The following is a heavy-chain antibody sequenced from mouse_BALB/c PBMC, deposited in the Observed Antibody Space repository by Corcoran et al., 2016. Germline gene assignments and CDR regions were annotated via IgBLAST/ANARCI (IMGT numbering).Heavy chain of an antibody. J-gene: IGHJ2*01. D-gene: IGHD2-3*01. CDR2: IWWDDDK. CDR3: ARRAWDGLDY. CDR1: GFSLSASGMG. V-gene: IGHV8-8*01. Sequence: QVTQKESGPGILKPSQTLSLTCSFSGFSLSASGMGVGWIHQPSGKGLEWPAHIWWDDDKYYNPSLKSQLTISKDTSRNQVFLKITSVDTADTATYYCARRAWDGLDYWGQGTTLTVSS.